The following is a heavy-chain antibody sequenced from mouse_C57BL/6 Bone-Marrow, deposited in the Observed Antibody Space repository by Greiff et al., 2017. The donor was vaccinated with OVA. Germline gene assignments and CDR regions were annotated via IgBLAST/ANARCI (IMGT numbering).Heavy chain of an antibody. CDR3: ARRLRYFDY. V-gene: IGHV5-6*02. J-gene: IGHJ2*01. D-gene: IGHD1-1*01. CDR1: GFTFSSYG. CDR2: ISSGGSYT. Sequence: EVNVVESGGDLVKPGGSLKLSCAASGFTFSSYGMSWVRQTPDKRLEWVATISSGGSYTYYPDSVKGRFTISRDNAKNTLYLQMSSLKSEDTAMYYCARRLRYFDYWGQGTTLTVSS.